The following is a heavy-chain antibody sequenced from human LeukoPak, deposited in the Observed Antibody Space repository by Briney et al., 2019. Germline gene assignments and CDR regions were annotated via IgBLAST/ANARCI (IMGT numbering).Heavy chain of an antibody. CDR3: ARLYSSSSGDY. J-gene: IGHJ4*02. CDR1: GGTFTSYA. CDR2: VIPIFGTA. D-gene: IGHD6-6*01. V-gene: IGHV1-69*05. Sequence: GASVKVSCRASGGTFTSYAISWVRQAPGQGLEWMGGVIPIFGTANYAQKFQGRVTITTDESTSTAYMELSSLRSEDTAVYYCARLYSSSSGDYWGQGTLVTVSS.